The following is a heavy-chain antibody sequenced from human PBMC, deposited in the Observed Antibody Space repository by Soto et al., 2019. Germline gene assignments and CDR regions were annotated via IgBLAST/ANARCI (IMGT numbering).Heavy chain of an antibody. J-gene: IGHJ4*02. CDR2: ISGSGGST. CDR3: AKDHFYDSSGAYPIFDY. Sequence: GGSLRLSCAASGFTFSSCAISWVRQAPGKGLEWVSAISGSGGSTHYADSVKGRFTISRDNSKNTLYLQMNSLRAEDTAVYYCAKDHFYDSSGAYPIFDYWGQGTPVTVSS. CDR1: GFTFSSCA. D-gene: IGHD3-22*01. V-gene: IGHV3-23*01.